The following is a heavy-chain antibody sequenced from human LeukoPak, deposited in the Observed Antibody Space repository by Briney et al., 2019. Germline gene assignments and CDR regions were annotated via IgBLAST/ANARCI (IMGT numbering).Heavy chain of an antibody. J-gene: IGHJ4*02. CDR1: GFTFGDYA. V-gene: IGHV3-49*03. CDR2: IRSKAYGGTT. D-gene: IGHD5-18*01. CDR3: TRVGRGYSYGCLDY. Sequence: GGSLRLSCTASGFTFGDYAMSWFRQAPGKGLEWVGFIRSKAYGGTTGYAASVKGRFTISRDDSKSIAYLQMNSLKTEDTAVYYCTRVGRGYSYGCLDYWGQGTLVTVSS.